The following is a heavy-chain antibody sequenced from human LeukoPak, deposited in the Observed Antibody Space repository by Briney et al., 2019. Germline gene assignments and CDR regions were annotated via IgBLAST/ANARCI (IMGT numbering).Heavy chain of an antibody. CDR1: GYTFTNYG. CDR3: ARDKSKLLAAPRPFDP. Sequence: GASVKVSCKASGYTFTNYGISWVRQAPGQGLEWIGWINAYNGNTNYAQKLQGRVTMTTDTSTSTAYMELRSLRSDDTAVYYCARDKSKLLAAPRPFDPWGQGTLVTVSS. CDR2: INAYNGNT. V-gene: IGHV1-18*04. D-gene: IGHD3-3*02. J-gene: IGHJ5*02.